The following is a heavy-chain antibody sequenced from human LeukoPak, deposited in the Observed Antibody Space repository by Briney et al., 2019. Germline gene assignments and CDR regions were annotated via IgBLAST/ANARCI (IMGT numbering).Heavy chain of an antibody. V-gene: IGHV1-2*02. CDR1: GYSFTVYY. J-gene: IGHJ5*01. D-gene: IGHD2-2*01. CDR2: LNPNSGGT. CDR3: ARAKSQDCSIVNCQEWFDP. Sequence: ASVKVSCKASGYSFTVYYIIWVRQAPGQGLEWMGWLNPNSGGTNYAQKFQGRVTMTRDTSISTAYMEVSRLRSDDTAVYYCARAKSQDCSIVNCQEWFDPWGQGTLVTVSS.